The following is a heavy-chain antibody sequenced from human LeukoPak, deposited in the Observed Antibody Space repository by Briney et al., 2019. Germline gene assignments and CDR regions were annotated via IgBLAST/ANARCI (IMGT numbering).Heavy chain of an antibody. D-gene: IGHD6-19*01. V-gene: IGHV3-21*01. CDR2: ISSSSSYI. CDR3: ARMGAVADLTSDY. J-gene: IGHJ4*02. CDR1: GFTFSSYS. Sequence: GGSLRLSCAASGFTFSSYSMNWVRQAPGKGLEWVSSISSSSSYIYYADSVKGRFTISRDNAKNSLYLQMNSLRAEDTAVYYCARMGAVADLTSDYWGQGTLVTVSS.